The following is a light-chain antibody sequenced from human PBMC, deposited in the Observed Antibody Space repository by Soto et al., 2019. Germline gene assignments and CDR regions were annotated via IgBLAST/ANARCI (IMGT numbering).Light chain of an antibody. CDR2: RNN. J-gene: IGLJ3*02. CDR1: SSNSGSNY. Sequence: QAVVTQPPSASGTPGQRVTISCSGSSSNSGSNYVYWYQQLPGTAPKLLIYRNNQRPSGVPDRFSGSKSGTSASLAISGLRSEDEADYYCAAWDDSLSGPRVFGGGTKLTVL. CDR3: AAWDDSLSGPRV. V-gene: IGLV1-47*01.